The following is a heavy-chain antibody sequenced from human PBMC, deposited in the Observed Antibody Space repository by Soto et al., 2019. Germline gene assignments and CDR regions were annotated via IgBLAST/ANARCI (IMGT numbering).Heavy chain of an antibody. Sequence: HSQTLSLTCAISGNSVSSNSAAWNWIRQSPSRGLEWLGRTYYRSKWYNDYAVSVKSRITINPDASKNQFSLQLNSVTPEDTAVYYCAREEVGAYGYYFDYWGQGTLVTVSS. V-gene: IGHV6-1*01. CDR2: TYYRSKWYN. J-gene: IGHJ4*02. CDR1: GNSVSSNSAA. D-gene: IGHD1-26*01. CDR3: AREEVGAYGYYFDY.